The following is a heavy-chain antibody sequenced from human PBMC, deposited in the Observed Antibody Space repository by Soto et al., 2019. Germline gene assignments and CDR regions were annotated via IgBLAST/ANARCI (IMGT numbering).Heavy chain of an antibody. CDR3: ASTPPGVAARGDY. D-gene: IGHD6-6*01. V-gene: IGHV3-30-3*01. CDR1: GFTFSRYA. Sequence: PGGSLRLSCAASGFTFSRYALHWVRQAPGKGLEWLAVISYDGINKYYADSVKGRFTISRDNSKNTLYLQMNSLRPEDTALYYCASTPPGVAARGDYWGQGTLVTVSS. CDR2: ISYDGINK. J-gene: IGHJ4*02.